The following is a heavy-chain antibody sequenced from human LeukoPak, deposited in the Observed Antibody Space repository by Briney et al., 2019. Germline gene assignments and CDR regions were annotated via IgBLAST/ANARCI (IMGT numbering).Heavy chain of an antibody. CDR2: TKPDGSAE. V-gene: IGHV3-7*01. Sequence: GRCLRPSCAASAFSVRNNWMGWVSQAAGKGLEWVANTKPDGSAEYYADSVRGRFTASRDNANNLLYLQMNRLRAEDTAVYYCARDGGLHMNFDYWGQGTLLTVSS. CDR3: ARDGGLHMNFDY. CDR1: AFSVRNNW. J-gene: IGHJ4*02. D-gene: IGHD2-15*01.